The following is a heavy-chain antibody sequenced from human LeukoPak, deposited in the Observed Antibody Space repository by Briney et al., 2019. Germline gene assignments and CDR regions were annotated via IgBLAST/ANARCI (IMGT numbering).Heavy chain of an antibody. CDR1: GFTFSSYS. CDR2: ISSSSSYI. D-gene: IGHD4-17*01. V-gene: IGHV3-21*01. J-gene: IGHJ6*02. Sequence: KSGGSLRLSCAASGFTFSSYSMNWVRQAPGKGLEWVSSISSSSSYIYYADSVKGRFTISRDNAKNSLYLQMNSLRAEDTAVYYCARGEQLDYGDYSYGYGMDVWGQGTTVTVSS. CDR3: ARGEQLDYGDYSYGYGMDV.